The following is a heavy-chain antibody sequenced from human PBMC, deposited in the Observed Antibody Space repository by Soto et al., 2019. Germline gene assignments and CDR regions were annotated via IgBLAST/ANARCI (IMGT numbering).Heavy chain of an antibody. V-gene: IGHV3-74*01. CDR2: INSDGSST. CDR1: GFTFSSDW. Sequence: EVQLVESGGGLVQPGGSLRLSCAVSGFTFSSDWMHWVRQAPGKGLVWVSRINSDGSSTSYAESVKGRFTISRDNAMNTLYLQMNSLRAEDTAVYYCASTVVTGYWGQGTLVTVSS. J-gene: IGHJ4*02. CDR3: ASTVVTGY. D-gene: IGHD2-15*01.